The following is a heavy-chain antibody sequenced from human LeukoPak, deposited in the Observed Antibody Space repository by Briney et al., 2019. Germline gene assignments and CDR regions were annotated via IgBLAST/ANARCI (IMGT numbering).Heavy chain of an antibody. D-gene: IGHD1-1*01. V-gene: IGHV4-39*07. Sequence: SETLSLTCTVSGGSISGSSYYWGWIRQPPGKGLEWIGSIYYSGSTYYNPSLKSRVTISVDTSKNQFSLKLSSVTAADTAVYYCAIGTTGTFFSYYYMDVWGKGTTVTVSS. CDR3: AIGTTGTFFSYYYMDV. CDR1: GGSISGSSYY. J-gene: IGHJ6*03. CDR2: IYYSGST.